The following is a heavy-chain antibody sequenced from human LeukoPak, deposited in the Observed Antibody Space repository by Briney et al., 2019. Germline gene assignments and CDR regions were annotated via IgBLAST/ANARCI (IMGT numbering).Heavy chain of an antibody. CDR2: IHFDGSTK. J-gene: IGHJ5*01. Sequence: PGGSLRLSCAASGFTFSSYGMHWVRQAPGKGLEWVAFIHFDGSTKYSGDSVKGRFTISRDNSKNTLYLQMNSLRPEDTAVYYCAKDQCTRTSCDGYPGSWGHGSLVTVSS. CDR3: AKDQCTRTSCDGYPGS. V-gene: IGHV3-30*02. CDR1: GFTFSSYG. D-gene: IGHD2-2*01.